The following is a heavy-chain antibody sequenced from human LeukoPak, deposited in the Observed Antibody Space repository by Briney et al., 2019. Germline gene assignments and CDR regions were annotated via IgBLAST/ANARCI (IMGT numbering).Heavy chain of an antibody. V-gene: IGHV4-59*01. J-gene: IGHJ5*02. CDR2: MYYSGST. Sequence: PSETLSLTCTVSGGSISNYHWSWIRQAPGKGLEWIGYMYYSGSTNYNPSLKSRVTISVDTSKNQVSLKLSSVTAADTAVYYCAREGFPNWFDPWGQGTLVTVSS. CDR3: AREGFPNWFDP. CDR1: GGSISNYH.